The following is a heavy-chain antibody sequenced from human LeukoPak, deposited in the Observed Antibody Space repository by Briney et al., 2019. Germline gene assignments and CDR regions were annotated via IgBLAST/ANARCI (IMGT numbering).Heavy chain of an antibody. CDR3: ARRFVGGDGDYAFDY. V-gene: IGHV3-30-3*01. CDR2: ISYDGSNK. CDR1: GFTFSSYA. J-gene: IGHJ4*02. D-gene: IGHD4-17*01. Sequence: GGSLRLSCAASGFTFSSYAMHWVRQAPGKGLEWVAVISYDGSNKYYADSVKGRFTISRDNSKNTLYLQMNSLRAEDTAAYYCARRFVGGDGDYAFDYWGQGTLVTVSS.